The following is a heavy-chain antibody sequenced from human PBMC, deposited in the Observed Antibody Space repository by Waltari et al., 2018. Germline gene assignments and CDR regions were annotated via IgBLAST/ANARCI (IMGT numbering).Heavy chain of an antibody. CDR2: MFYSGTT. Sequence: QLQLQESGPRLVKPAETLSLTCPVSCDSVSSGPSFWAWIRQPPGKGLEWLGSMFYSGTTYHNSSLKSRVTISVDTSKNQVSLQLKSVTAADTAVYFCARDRSGTINSFDPWGRGTLVTVSS. D-gene: IGHD1-26*01. J-gene: IGHJ5*02. CDR3: ARDRSGTINSFDP. CDR1: CDSVSSGPSF. V-gene: IGHV4-39*07.